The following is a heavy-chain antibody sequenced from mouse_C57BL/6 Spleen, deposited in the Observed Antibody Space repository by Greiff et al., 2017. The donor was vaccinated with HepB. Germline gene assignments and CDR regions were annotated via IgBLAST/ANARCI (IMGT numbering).Heavy chain of an antibody. CDR1: GYSFTSYY. Sequence: QVQLKHSGPELVKPGASVKISCKASGYSFTSYYIHWVKQRPGQGLEWIGWIYPGSGNTKYNEKFKGKATLTADTSSSTAYMQLSSLTSEDSAVYYCARTSSGYWFAYWGQGTLVTVSA. V-gene: IGHV1-66*01. J-gene: IGHJ3*01. CDR3: ARTSSGYWFAY. D-gene: IGHD3-2*02. CDR2: IYPGSGNT.